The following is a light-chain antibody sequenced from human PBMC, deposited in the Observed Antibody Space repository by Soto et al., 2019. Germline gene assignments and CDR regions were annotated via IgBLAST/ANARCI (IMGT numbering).Light chain of an antibody. J-gene: IGKJ1*01. CDR1: QSISDT. CDR2: GAS. CDR3: QQYNDWPRT. Sequence: EIVITQSPSTLSVSPGGRATLSCRASQSISDTLAWYQQKPGQAPRLLIYGASTRATGIPARFGGSGSGTEFTLTISSLQSEDFAVYYCQQYNDWPRTFGQGTKVDIK. V-gene: IGKV3-15*01.